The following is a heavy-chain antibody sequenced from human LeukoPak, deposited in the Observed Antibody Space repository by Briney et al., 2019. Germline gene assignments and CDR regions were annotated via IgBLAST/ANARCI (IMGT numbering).Heavy chain of an antibody. CDR3: AKKHSGSSFYFEY. D-gene: IGHD6-6*01. J-gene: IGHJ4*02. V-gene: IGHV3-30*02. CDR2: IRYDGRNE. Sequence: GGSLRLSCAASGFTFSTYDMHWVRQAPGKGLEWVAFIRYDGRNEYYADSVKGRFTISRDNAKNTLYLQMNSLRPEDTAVYYCAKKHSGSSFYFEYWGQETRVTVSS. CDR1: GFTFSTYD.